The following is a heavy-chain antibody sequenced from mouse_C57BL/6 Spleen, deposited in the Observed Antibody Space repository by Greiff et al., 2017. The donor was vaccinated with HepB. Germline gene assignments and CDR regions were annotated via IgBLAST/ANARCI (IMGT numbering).Heavy chain of an antibody. CDR2: ISSGGSYT. CDR3: ANQIYYDYDEGLMDY. D-gene: IGHD2-4*01. J-gene: IGHJ4*01. V-gene: IGHV5-6*01. Sequence: EVMLVESGGDLVKPGGSLKLSCAASGFTFSSYGMSWVRQTPDKRLEWVATISSGGSYTYYPDSVKGRFTISRDNAKNTLYLQMSSLKSEDTAMYYCANQIYYDYDEGLMDYWGQGTSVTVSS. CDR1: GFTFSSYG.